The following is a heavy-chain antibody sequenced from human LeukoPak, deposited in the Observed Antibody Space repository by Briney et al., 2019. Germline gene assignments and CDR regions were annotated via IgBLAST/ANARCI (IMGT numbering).Heavy chain of an antibody. CDR1: GFTYSSYA. CDR3: AKAPRSGWNWFDP. D-gene: IGHD6-19*01. J-gene: IGHJ5*02. CDR2: ISGSGGST. V-gene: IGHV3-23*01. Sequence: SGRSLRLSCAASGFTYSSYAMSWVRQAPGKGLEWVSAISGSGGSTYYADSVKGRFTISRDNSKNTLYLQMNSLRAEDTAVYYCAKAPRSGWNWFDPWGQGTLVTVSS.